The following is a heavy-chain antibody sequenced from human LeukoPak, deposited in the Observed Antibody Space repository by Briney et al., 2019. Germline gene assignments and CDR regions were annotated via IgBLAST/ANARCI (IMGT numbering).Heavy chain of an antibody. CDR2: ISGTGGTT. D-gene: IGHD6-6*01. J-gene: IGHJ4*02. CDR3: AKDGMYSSSSSYYFDY. Sequence: GGSLRLSCAASGFTFTSYAMSWVRQAPGKGLEWVSAISGTGGTTYYADSVKGRFTISRDNSKNTLYLQMNSLRAEHTAVYYCAKDGMYSSSSSYYFDYWGQGTLVTVSS. V-gene: IGHV3-23*01. CDR1: GFTFTSYA.